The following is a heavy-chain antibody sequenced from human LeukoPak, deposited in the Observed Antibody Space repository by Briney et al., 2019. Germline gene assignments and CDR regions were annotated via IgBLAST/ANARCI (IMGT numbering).Heavy chain of an antibody. Sequence: GGSLRLSCAASGFTFSSYGMHWVRQALGKGLEWVAVISYDGSNKYYADSVKGRFTISRDNAKNSLYLQMSSLRAEDTAVYFCARGGGLDVWGQGATVTVSS. CDR1: GFTFSSYG. CDR3: ARGGGLDV. V-gene: IGHV3-30*03. D-gene: IGHD3-16*01. CDR2: ISYDGSNK. J-gene: IGHJ6*02.